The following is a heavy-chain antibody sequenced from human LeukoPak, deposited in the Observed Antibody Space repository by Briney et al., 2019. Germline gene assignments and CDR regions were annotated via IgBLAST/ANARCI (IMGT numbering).Heavy chain of an antibody. CDR1: GFSFSDHY. V-gene: IGHV3-11*01. CDR2: ISGSGNIM. D-gene: IGHD1-26*01. J-gene: IGHJ4*02. CDR3: ARDLIAVVGVADY. Sequence: GGSLRLSCAAPGFSFSDHYMSWIRQAPGKGLEWVSYISGSGNIMDYADFVKGRFTISRDNAKNSLYLQMNSLRADDTAVYYCARDLIAVVGVADYWGQGTLVTVSS.